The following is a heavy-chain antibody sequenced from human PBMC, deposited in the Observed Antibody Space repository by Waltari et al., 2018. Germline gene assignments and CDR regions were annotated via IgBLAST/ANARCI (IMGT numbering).Heavy chain of an antibody. CDR1: GGSFSGYY. J-gene: IGHJ6*02. CDR2: IHPSGCT. D-gene: IGHD6-13*01. V-gene: IGHV4-34*01. Sequence: QVQLQQWGAGLLKPSETLSLTCAVYGGSFSGYYWSWIREPQGKGLAWIGAIHPSGCTNYNPSLKIRVTISVDTSKNQFSLKLSSVTAADTAVYYCAYSESPPNIAAAGETWEYYGMDVWGQGTTVTVSS. CDR3: AYSESPPNIAAAGETWEYYGMDV.